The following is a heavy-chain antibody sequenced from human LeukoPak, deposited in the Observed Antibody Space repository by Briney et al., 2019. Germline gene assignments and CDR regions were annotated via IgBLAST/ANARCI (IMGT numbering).Heavy chain of an antibody. CDR1: GYTFTSYG. CDR3: ARDHYYDSSGYYFGGY. V-gene: IGHV1-18*01. CDR2: ISAYNGNT. D-gene: IGHD3-22*01. Sequence: GASVKVSCKASGYTFTSYGISWVRQAPGQGLEWMGWISAYNGNTNYAQKLQGRVTMTTDTSTSTAYMELRSLRSDDTAVYYCARDHYYDSSGYYFGGYWGQGTLVTVSS. J-gene: IGHJ4*02.